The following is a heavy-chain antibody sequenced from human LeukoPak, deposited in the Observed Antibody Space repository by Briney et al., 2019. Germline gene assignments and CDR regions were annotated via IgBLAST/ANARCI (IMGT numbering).Heavy chain of an antibody. D-gene: IGHD2-2*01. V-gene: IGHV1-69*01. CDR1: GGTFSSYA. J-gene: IGHJ5*02. Sequence: EASVKVSCKASGGTFSSYAISWVRQAPGQGLEWMGGIIPIFGTANYAQKFQGRVTITADESMSTAYMELSSLRSEDTAVYYCARGGDRCSSTSCLAYNWFDPWGQGTLVTVSS. CDR3: ARGGDRCSSTSCLAYNWFDP. CDR2: IIPIFGTA.